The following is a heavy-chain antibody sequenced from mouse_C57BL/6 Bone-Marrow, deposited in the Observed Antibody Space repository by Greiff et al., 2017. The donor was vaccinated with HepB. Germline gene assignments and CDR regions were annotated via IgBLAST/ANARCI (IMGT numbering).Heavy chain of an antibody. CDR3: ARERELGRGVDY. Sequence: VQLQQPGAALVQPGASVKLSCKASGYTFTSYWMPWVKQRPGRGLEWIGRIDPSSGGTTYNEKFTSKATLTVDKPSSTAYMQSSSLTSEDSAVYDWARERELGRGVDYWGQGTTLTVSS. CDR1: GYTFTSYW. V-gene: IGHV1-72*01. CDR2: IDPSSGGT. J-gene: IGHJ2*01. D-gene: IGHD4-1*01.